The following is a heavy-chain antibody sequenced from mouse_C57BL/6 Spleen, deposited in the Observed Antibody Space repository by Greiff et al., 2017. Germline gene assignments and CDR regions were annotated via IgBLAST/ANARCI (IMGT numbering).Heavy chain of an antibody. CDR2: ISSGGSYT. CDR1: GFTFSSYG. V-gene: IGHV5-6*01. Sequence: DVQLVESGGDLVKPGGSLKLSCAASGFTFSSYGMSWVRQTPDKRLEWVATISSGGSYTYYPDSVKGRFTISRDNAKNTLYLQMSSLKSEDTAMYYCARDKLGRNYFDYWGQGTTLTVSS. D-gene: IGHD4-1*01. CDR3: ARDKLGRNYFDY. J-gene: IGHJ2*01.